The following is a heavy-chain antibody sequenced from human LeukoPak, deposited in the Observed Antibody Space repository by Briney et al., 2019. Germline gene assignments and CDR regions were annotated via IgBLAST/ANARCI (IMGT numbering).Heavy chain of an antibody. Sequence: ASVKVSCKVSGYTLTELSMHWVRQAPGKGLEWMGGFDPEDGETIYAQKFQGRVTMTEDTSTNTAYMELSSLRSEDTAVYYCARNKNVDTAMEDFDYWGQGTLVTVSS. V-gene: IGHV1-24*01. J-gene: IGHJ4*02. CDR1: GYTLTELS. CDR2: FDPEDGET. D-gene: IGHD5-18*01. CDR3: ARNKNVDTAMEDFDY.